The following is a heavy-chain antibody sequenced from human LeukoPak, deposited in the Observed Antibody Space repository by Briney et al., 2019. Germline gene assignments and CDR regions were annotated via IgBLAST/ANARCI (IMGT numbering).Heavy chain of an antibody. CDR2: IYHCGST. CDR1: GYSISSGYY. CDR3: ARVAVYGDYISFDY. J-gene: IGHJ4*02. V-gene: IGHV4-38-2*02. Sequence: ASETLSLTCTVSGYSISSGYYWGWIRQPPGKGLEWIGSIYHCGSTYYNPSLKSRVTISVDTSKNQFSLKLSSVTAADTAVYYCARVAVYGDYISFDYWGQGTLVTVSS. D-gene: IGHD4-17*01.